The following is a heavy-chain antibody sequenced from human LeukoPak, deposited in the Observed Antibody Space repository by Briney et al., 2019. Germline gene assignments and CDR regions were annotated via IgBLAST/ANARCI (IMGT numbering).Heavy chain of an antibody. Sequence: SETLSLTCNVSGVSLSSYYRSWIRQPPGEGREWIWYIYYSGSTNYNPSPKSRVTISVDTSKNQFSLKLSSVTAADTAVYYCARDFRFLEWPGGYGMDVWGQGTTVTVSS. J-gene: IGHJ6*02. CDR3: ARDFRFLEWPGGYGMDV. CDR2: IYYSGST. D-gene: IGHD3-3*01. CDR1: GVSLSSYY. V-gene: IGHV4-59*01.